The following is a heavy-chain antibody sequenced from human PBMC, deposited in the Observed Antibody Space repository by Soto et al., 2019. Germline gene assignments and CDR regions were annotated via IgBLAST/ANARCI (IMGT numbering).Heavy chain of an antibody. Sequence: PSETLSLPCTVSGDSMTSSYWSSIRQPAGKGLELVGRLYPSGSTNYNPSLRSRVTMSVDTSKNQFSLRLSSVTAADTAVYYCARETDHGDRYNFYYAMDVWGQGTTVTVSS. D-gene: IGHD4-17*01. CDR2: LYPSGST. J-gene: IGHJ6*02. CDR3: ARETDHGDRYNFYYAMDV. V-gene: IGHV4-4*07. CDR1: GDSMTSSY.